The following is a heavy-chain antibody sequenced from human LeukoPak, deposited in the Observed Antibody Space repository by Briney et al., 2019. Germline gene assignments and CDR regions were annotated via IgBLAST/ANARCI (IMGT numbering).Heavy chain of an antibody. CDR2: VYPRDSDT. CDR3: ARPGERSRRDWNLDQ. V-gene: IGHV5-51*01. Sequence: GESRKISCKASGYSFSNYWIGWVRQVPGRGLEWMGIVYPRDSDTRYSPSFQGQVTISADKSISTAYLQWSSLKASDTAVYYCARPGERSRRDWNLDQWGQGTLVTVSS. J-gene: IGHJ4*02. D-gene: IGHD1-1*01. CDR1: GYSFSNYW.